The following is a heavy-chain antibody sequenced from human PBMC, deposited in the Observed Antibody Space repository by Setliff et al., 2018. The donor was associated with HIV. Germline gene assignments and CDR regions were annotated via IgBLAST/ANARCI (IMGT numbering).Heavy chain of an antibody. CDR1: SGSISSSNW. CDR2: IYHSGST. CDR3: AREAVLFGGSYRFDY. J-gene: IGHJ4*02. V-gene: IGHV4-4*02. Sequence: LSLTCAVSSGSISSSNWWSWVRQPPGKGLEWIGEIYHSGSTNYNPSLQSRVTMSVDKSKNQFSLKLRSVTAADTAVYYCAREAVLFGGSYRFDYWGQGTLVTVSS. D-gene: IGHD1-26*01.